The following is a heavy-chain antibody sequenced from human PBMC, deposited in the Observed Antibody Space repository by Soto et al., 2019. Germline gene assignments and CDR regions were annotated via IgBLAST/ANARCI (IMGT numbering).Heavy chain of an antibody. V-gene: IGHV4-4*02. D-gene: IGHD1-7*01. CDR2: IYRTGST. J-gene: IGHJ4*02. CDR3: ASRDPGTSVDY. Sequence: SETLSLTCAVSGGSFTSNNWWTWVRQPPGQGLEWIGEIYRTGSTNYNPSLKSRVTISLDKSENQFSLKVTSQTAADTAVYYCASRDPGTSVDYWGQGTLVTVSS. CDR1: GGSFTSNNW.